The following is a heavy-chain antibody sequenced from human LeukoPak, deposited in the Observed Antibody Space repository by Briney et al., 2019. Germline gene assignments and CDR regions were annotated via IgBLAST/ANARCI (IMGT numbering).Heavy chain of an antibody. Sequence: SETLSLTCTVSGGSISSYYWSWIRQPAGKGLEWIGRIYTSGSTNYNPSLKSRVTMSVDTSKNQFSLKLSSVTAADTAVYFCARQQSMFGVRAWFDPWGQGTLVTVSS. CDR1: GGSISSYY. J-gene: IGHJ5*01. V-gene: IGHV4-4*07. CDR2: IYTSGST. CDR3: ARQQSMFGVRAWFDP. D-gene: IGHD3-3*01.